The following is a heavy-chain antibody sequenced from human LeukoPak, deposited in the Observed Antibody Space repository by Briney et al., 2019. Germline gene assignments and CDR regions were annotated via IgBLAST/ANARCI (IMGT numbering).Heavy chain of an antibody. D-gene: IGHD3-3*01. J-gene: IGHJ6*02. CDR2: ISSSSSYI. CDR3: ARGGGSYYDFWSGYYTGLFMDV. Sequence: PGGSLRLSCAASGFTFSSYSMNWVRQAPGKGLEWVSSISSSSSYIYYADSVKGRFTISRDNAKNSLCLQMNSLRAEDTAVYYCARGGGSYYDFWSGYYTGLFMDVWGQGTTVTVSS. V-gene: IGHV3-21*01. CDR1: GFTFSSYS.